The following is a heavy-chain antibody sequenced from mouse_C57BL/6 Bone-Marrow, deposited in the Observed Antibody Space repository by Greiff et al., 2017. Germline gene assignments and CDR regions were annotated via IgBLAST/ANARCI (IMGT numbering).Heavy chain of an antibody. D-gene: IGHD4-1*01. CDR3: ATGAWFAY. J-gene: IGHJ3*01. CDR1: GYAFTNYL. CDR2: INPGSGGT. V-gene: IGHV1-54*01. Sequence: VQLQQSGAELVRPGTSVKVSCKASGYAFTNYLIEWVKQRPGQGLEWIGVINPGSGGTNYNEKFKCKATLTADKSSSTAYMQLSSLTSEDSAVYFCATGAWFAYWGQGTLVTVSA.